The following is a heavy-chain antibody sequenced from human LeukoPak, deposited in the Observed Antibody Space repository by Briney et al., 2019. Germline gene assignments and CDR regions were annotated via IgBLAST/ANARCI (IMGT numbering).Heavy chain of an antibody. CDR2: INPNSGGT. CDR3: ARVNSGWYWNY. V-gene: IGHV1-2*02. CDR1: GYTFTGYY. Sequence: ASVTVSCKASGYTFTGYYMHWVRQAPGQGLEWMGWINPNSGGTNYAQTFQGRVTMSRDTSISTAYMELSRLRSDDTAVYYCARVNSGWYWNYWGQGTLVTVSS. J-gene: IGHJ4*02. D-gene: IGHD6-19*01.